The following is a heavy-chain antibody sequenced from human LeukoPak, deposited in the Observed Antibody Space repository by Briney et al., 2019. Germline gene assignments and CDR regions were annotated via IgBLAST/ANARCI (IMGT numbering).Heavy chain of an antibody. Sequence: GGSLRLSCEASGFTFSTYGMHWVRQAPGKGLEWVAVIWYDGSNKNYADSVKGRFTISRDNSKNTLYLQMNSLRAEDTAVYYCARVALNYDALTGYYPRYYFDYWGQGTLVTVFS. CDR3: ARVALNYDALTGYYPRYYFDY. J-gene: IGHJ4*02. D-gene: IGHD3-9*01. CDR1: GFTFSTYG. V-gene: IGHV3-33*01. CDR2: IWYDGSNK.